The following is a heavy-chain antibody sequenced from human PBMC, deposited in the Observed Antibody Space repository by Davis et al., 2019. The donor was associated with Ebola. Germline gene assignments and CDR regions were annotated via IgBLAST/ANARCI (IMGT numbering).Heavy chain of an antibody. Sequence: AASVKVSCKASGYTFTSYGISWVRQAAGQGLEWMGWINPHNGNTNYAQNVQGRVTMTTDTSTSTAYMEVGSLRSDDTAVYYCARAQFPTTSDHWGQETLVTVSS. CDR3: ARAQFPTTSDH. CDR1: GYTFTSYG. J-gene: IGHJ4*02. V-gene: IGHV1-18*04. D-gene: IGHD1-1*01. CDR2: INPHNGNT.